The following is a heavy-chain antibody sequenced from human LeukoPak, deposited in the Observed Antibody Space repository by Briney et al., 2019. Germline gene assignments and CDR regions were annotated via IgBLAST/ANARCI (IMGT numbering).Heavy chain of an antibody. CDR1: GGSISSSSYY. V-gene: IGHV4-39*07. D-gene: IGHD3-3*01. J-gene: IGHJ5*02. CDR3: AREDRDYDFWSGPTDRWFDP. Sequence: PSETLSLTCTVSGGSISSSSYYWGWIRQPPGKGLEWIGNIYYSGTTYYNPSLKSRVTISVDTSKNQFSLKLSSVTAADTAMYYCAREDRDYDFWSGPTDRWFDPWGQGTLVTVSS. CDR2: IYYSGTT.